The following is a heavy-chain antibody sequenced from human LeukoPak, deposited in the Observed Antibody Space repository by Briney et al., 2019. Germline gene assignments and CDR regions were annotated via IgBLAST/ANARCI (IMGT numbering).Heavy chain of an antibody. J-gene: IGHJ4*02. CDR2: IYYSGRT. CDR1: GGSISSGDYY. CDR3: ARETEELRIDY. D-gene: IGHD1-26*01. Sequence: SQTLSLTCTVSGGSISSGDYYWSWIRPHPGKGLEWIGYIYYSGRTYYNPSLKSRVTISVDTSKNQFSLKLSSVTAADTAVYYCARETEELRIDYWGQGTLVTVSS. V-gene: IGHV4-31*03.